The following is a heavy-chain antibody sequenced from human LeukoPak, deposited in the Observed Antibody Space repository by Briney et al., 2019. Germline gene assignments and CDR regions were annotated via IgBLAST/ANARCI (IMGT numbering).Heavy chain of an antibody. CDR1: GGYISSSSYY. CDR3: ARLAPATHWP. V-gene: IGHV4-39*01. CDR2: IYYSGST. Sequence: SETLSPTCTVSGGYISSSSYYWGWIRQPPGKGLEWIGSIYYSGSTYYNPSLKSRVTISVDTSKNQFSLKLSSVTAADTAVYYCARLAPATHWPWGQGTLVTVSS. J-gene: IGHJ5*02. D-gene: IGHD2-15*01.